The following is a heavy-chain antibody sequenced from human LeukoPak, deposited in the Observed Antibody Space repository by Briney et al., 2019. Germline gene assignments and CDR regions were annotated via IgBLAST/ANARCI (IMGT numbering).Heavy chain of an antibody. CDR2: IYTSGST. J-gene: IGHJ6*02. CDR3: ARQIIAAGKNYYGMDV. V-gene: IGHV4-4*07. CDR1: GGSISSYY. Sequence: SEALSLTCTVSGGSISSYYWTWIRQPAGKGLEWIGRIYTSGSTNYNPSLKSRVTMSVDTSNNQFFLNLSSVTAADTAVYYCARQIIAAGKNYYGMDVWGQGTTVTVSS. D-gene: IGHD6-13*01.